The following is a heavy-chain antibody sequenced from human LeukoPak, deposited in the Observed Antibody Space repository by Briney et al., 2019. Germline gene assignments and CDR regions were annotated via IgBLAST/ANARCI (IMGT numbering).Heavy chain of an antibody. CDR1: GFTFSSYA. J-gene: IGHJ4*02. D-gene: IGHD5-18*01. CDR2: ISGSGGST. V-gene: IGHV3-23*01. CDR3: ARRGTWIQLVDY. Sequence: TGGSLRLSCAASGFTFSSYAMSWVRQAPGKGLEWVSAISGSGGSTYYADSVKGRFTISRDNSKNTLSLQMNSLRAEDTAVYYCARRGTWIQLVDYWGQGTLVTVSS.